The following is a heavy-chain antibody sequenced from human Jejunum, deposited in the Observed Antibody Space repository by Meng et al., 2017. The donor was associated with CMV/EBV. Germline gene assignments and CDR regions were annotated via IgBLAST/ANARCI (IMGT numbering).Heavy chain of an antibody. J-gene: IGHJ6*02. CDR3: ASPYGGNSITYGMDV. Sequence: FTVSSYNLNGVRQARGKGREWVSYISSRSSSIYYADSVKGRFTISRDNAKNSLYLQMNSLRVEDTAVYYCASPYGGNSITYGMDVWGQGTTVTVSS. CDR1: FTVSSYN. V-gene: IGHV3-48*04. D-gene: IGHD4-23*01. CDR2: ISSRSSSI.